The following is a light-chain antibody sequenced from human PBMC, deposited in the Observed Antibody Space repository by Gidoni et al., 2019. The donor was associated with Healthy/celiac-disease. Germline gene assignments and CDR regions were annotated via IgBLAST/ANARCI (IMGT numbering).Light chain of an antibody. CDR3: QQYGSSRT. J-gene: IGKJ1*01. CDR1: QSVSSSY. Sequence: DIVLTQSPGTLSLSPGERATLSCRASQSVSSSYLAWYQQNPGQAPRLLIYGASSRATGIPDRFSGSGSGTDFTRTISRLESEDFAVYYCQQYGSSRTFGQGTKVEIK. V-gene: IGKV3-20*01. CDR2: GAS.